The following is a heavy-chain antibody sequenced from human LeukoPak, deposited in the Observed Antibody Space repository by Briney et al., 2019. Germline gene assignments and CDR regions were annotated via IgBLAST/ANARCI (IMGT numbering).Heavy chain of an antibody. Sequence: GGSLRLSCAASGFTFSTYSMNWVRQAPGKGLEWVATFSSGGRTSYADSVKGRFTISRDTSQNTVYLQMNSLRDEDTALYYCASILYGWGQGALVTVSS. CDR2: FSSGGRT. V-gene: IGHV3-53*01. CDR1: GFTFSTYS. J-gene: IGHJ4*02. CDR3: ASILYG. D-gene: IGHD2/OR15-2a*01.